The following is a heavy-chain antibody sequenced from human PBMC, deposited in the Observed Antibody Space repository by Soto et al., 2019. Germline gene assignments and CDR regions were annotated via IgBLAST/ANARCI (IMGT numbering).Heavy chain of an antibody. D-gene: IGHD3-16*01. CDR1: GFTFSSYG. V-gene: IGHV3-30*18. J-gene: IGHJ4*02. Sequence: QVQLVESGGGVVQPGRSLRLSCAASGFTFSSYGMHWVRQAPGKGLEWVAVISYDGSNKYYADSVKGRFTISRDNSKNTLYLQMNSLRAEDTAVYYCAKDLSKFPGIMITFGAAHPFAYWGQGTLVTVSS. CDR2: ISYDGSNK. CDR3: AKDLSKFPGIMITFGAAHPFAY.